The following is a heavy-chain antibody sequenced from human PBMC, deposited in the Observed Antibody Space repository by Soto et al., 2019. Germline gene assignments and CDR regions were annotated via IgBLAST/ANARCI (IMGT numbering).Heavy chain of an antibody. D-gene: IGHD5-12*01. J-gene: IGHJ4*02. CDR1: GFSLSNYW. CDR2: INIDGSTT. Sequence: EGQLVESGGVSVQPGGSLRLSCAASGFSLSNYWMHWVRQAPGKGLVWVSRINIDGSTTTYADSVKGRFTISRDNAKNTLYLQMNSLRDEDTAVYYCVRIRRGDGYTFGYWGQGTLVTVSS. V-gene: IGHV3-74*01. CDR3: VRIRRGDGYTFGY.